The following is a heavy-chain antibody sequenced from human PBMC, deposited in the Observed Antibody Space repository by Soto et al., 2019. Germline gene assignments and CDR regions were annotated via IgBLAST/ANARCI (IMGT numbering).Heavy chain of an antibody. CDR3: XXXRVPAAIRAFDY. CDR1: GGTFSSYA. J-gene: IGHJ4*02. D-gene: IGHD2-2*02. Sequence: QVQLVQSGAEVKKPGSSVKVSCKASGGTFSSYAISWVRQAPGQGLEWMGGIIPIFGTANYAQKFQGRVTITADESTSTAYMELSSLRSEDTAVXXXXXXRVPAAIRAFDYWGQGTLVTVSS. CDR2: IIPIFGTA. V-gene: IGHV1-69*01.